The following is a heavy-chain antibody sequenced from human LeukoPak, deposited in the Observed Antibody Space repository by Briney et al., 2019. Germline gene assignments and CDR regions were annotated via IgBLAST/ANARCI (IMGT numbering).Heavy chain of an antibody. J-gene: IGHJ4*02. V-gene: IGHV3-33*01. CDR2: IWYDGSNK. Sequence: PGRSLRLSCAASGFTFSSYGMHWVRQAPGKGLEWVAVIWYDGSNKYYADSVKGRFTISRDNSKNTLYLQMNSLRAEDTAVYYCARFLSGWYPDYWGQGTLVTVSS. CDR3: ARFLSGWYPDY. CDR1: GFTFSSYG. D-gene: IGHD6-19*01.